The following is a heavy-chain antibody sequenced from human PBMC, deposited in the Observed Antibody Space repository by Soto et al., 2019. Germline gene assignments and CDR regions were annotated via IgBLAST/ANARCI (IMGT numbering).Heavy chain of an antibody. CDR3: AKESVGRRNFFDI. Sequence: VGSLRLSCAASGFSFSSYAMSWVRQAPGKGLEWVSSISDGGGSTNYADSVRGRFTIARDRSKNTLYLHMISLRAEDTAVYYCAKESVGRRNFFDIWGQGTMVTVSS. V-gene: IGHV3-23*01. CDR1: GFSFSSYA. CDR2: ISDGGGST. D-gene: IGHD1-7*01. J-gene: IGHJ3*02.